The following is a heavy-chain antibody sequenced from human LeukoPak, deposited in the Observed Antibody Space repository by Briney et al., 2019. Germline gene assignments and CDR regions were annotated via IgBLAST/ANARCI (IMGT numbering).Heavy chain of an antibody. CDR1: GGSISSGSYY. J-gene: IGHJ6*03. Sequence: SETLSLTCTVSGGSISSGSYYWSWIRQPAGKGLEWIGRIYTSGSTNYNPSLKSRVTISVDTSKNQFSLKLSSVTAADTAVYYCARDRGPSTTVTTRYYYYYYYMDVWGKGTMVTVSS. D-gene: IGHD4-11*01. CDR2: IYTSGST. CDR3: ARDRGPSTTVTTRYYYYYYYMDV. V-gene: IGHV4-61*02.